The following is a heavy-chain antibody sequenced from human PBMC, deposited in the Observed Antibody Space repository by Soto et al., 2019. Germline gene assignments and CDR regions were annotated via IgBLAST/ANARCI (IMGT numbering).Heavy chain of an antibody. D-gene: IGHD3-3*01. J-gene: IGHJ6*03. Sequence: PGGSLRLSCAASGFTFSSYGMHWVRQAPGKGLEWVAVIWYDGSNKYYADSVKGRFTISRDNAKNSLYLQMNSLRAEDTAVYYCARDQSSGYYTDYYYYYMDVWGKGTTVTVSS. CDR2: IWYDGSNK. CDR3: ARDQSSGYYTDYYYYYMDV. CDR1: GFTFSSYG. V-gene: IGHV3-33*01.